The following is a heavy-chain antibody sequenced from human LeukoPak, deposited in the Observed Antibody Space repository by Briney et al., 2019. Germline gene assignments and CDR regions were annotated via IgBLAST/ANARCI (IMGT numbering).Heavy chain of an antibody. V-gene: IGHV3-53*01. J-gene: IGHJ4*02. D-gene: IGHD4/OR15-4a*01. CDR3: ARRAGAYSHPYGY. CDR1: GFTFSTYG. CDR2: IYSDNT. Sequence: PGGSLRLSCVASGFTFSTYGMSWVRQAPGKGLEWVSFIYSDNTHYSDSVKGRFTISRDNSKNTLYLQMNSLRAEDTAVYYCARRAGAYSHPYGYWGQGTLVTVSS.